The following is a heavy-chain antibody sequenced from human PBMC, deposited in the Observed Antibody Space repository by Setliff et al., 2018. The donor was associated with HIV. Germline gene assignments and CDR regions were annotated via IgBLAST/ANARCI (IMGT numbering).Heavy chain of an antibody. CDR1: GYSFTTYS. CDR3: ARNSPFPPSSGAHFDF. CDR2: IHTSTGKP. D-gene: IGHD3-22*01. V-gene: IGHV7-4-1*02. J-gene: IGHJ4*02. Sequence: GASVKVSCKASGYSFTTYSINWLRQAPGQGPEWMGWIHTSTGKPTYVRDFTGRFVFSLDTSVNTAFPQISDLKTEDTAVYYCARNSPFPPSSGAHFDFWGPGTLVTVSS.